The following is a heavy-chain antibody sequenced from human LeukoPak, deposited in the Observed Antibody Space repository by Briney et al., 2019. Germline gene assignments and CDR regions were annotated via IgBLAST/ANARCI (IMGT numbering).Heavy chain of an antibody. CDR3: ASALGAPWAFDI. J-gene: IGHJ3*02. V-gene: IGHV1-69*05. Sequence: SVKVSCKASGGTFSSYAISWVRQAPGQGLEWMGGIIPIFGTANYAQKFQGRVTITTDESTSTAYMELSSLRSEDTAVYYCASALGAPWAFDIWGQGTMVTVPS. D-gene: IGHD1-26*01. CDR1: GGTFSSYA. CDR2: IIPIFGTA.